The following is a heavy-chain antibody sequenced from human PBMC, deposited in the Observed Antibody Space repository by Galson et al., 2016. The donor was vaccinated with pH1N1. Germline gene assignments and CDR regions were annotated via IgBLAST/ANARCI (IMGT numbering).Heavy chain of an antibody. V-gene: IGHV3-23*01. CDR2: ISATGGST. J-gene: IGHJ4*02. CDR1: GFTFNSFA. D-gene: IGHD3-10*01. CDR3: AKDASSRVQDSGSFDS. Sequence: SLRLSCAASGFTFNSFAMYWVRQAPGKGLEWVSSISATGGSTYYADSVKGRFTNSRHYSTNTVYLQMNSLRPDDTAVYYCAKDASSRVQDSGSFDSWGQGTLVTVSS.